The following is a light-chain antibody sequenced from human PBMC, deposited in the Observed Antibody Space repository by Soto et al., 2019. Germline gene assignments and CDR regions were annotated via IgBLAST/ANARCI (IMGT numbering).Light chain of an antibody. Sequence: DIVLTQSPGTLSVSPGEIATLSCRASQTISSNYFAWYQQKPGQAPSLRIYGTSSRATGIPDRFSGSGSGTDFTLTISRLEPEDSAIYSCQQYVSWTFDQGTKVEIK. CDR1: QTISSNY. V-gene: IGKV3-20*01. CDR2: GTS. CDR3: QQYVSWT. J-gene: IGKJ1*01.